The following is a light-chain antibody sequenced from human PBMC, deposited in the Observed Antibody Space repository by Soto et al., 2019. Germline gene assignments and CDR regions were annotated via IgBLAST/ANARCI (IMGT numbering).Light chain of an antibody. J-gene: IGKJ1*01. Sequence: EIVVTQSPGTLSLSPGERATLSCRASQSVSSSYLAWYRQKPGQAPRLLIYGASSRATGIPDRFSGSGSGTDFTLTISRLEPEDFAVYYCQQYGSSPRTFGQGTKVDIK. CDR3: QQYGSSPRT. CDR1: QSVSSSY. CDR2: GAS. V-gene: IGKV3-20*01.